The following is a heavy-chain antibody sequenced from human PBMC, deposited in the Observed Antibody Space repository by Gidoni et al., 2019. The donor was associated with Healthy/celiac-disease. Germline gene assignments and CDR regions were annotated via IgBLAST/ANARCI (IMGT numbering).Heavy chain of an antibody. Sequence: EVQLVESGGGLVQPRGSLRLSCAASGFTFSSYSMNWVRQAPGKGLEWVSYISSSSSTIYYADSVKGRFTISRDNAKNSLYLQMNSLRDEDTAVYYCARGLRELGPYYYYYYGMDVWGQGTTVTVSS. J-gene: IGHJ6*02. D-gene: IGHD3-16*01. CDR3: ARGLRELGPYYYYYYGMDV. CDR2: ISSSSSTI. V-gene: IGHV3-48*02. CDR1: GFTFSSYS.